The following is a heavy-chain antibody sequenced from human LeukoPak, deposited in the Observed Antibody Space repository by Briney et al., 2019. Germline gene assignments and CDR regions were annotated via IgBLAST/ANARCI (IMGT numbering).Heavy chain of an antibody. CDR1: GYTFTGYY. CDR2: INPNSGGT. CDR3: ARTSVDTAMAPRH. D-gene: IGHD5-18*01. Sequence: GASVKVSCKASGYTFTGYYMHWVRQAPGQGLEWMGWINPNSGGTNYAQKFQGRVTMTRDTSISTAYMELSSLRSEDTAVYYCARTSVDTAMAPRHWGQGTLVTVSS. V-gene: IGHV1-2*02. J-gene: IGHJ4*02.